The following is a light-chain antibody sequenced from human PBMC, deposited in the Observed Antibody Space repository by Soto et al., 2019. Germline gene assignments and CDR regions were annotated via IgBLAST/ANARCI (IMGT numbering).Light chain of an antibody. Sequence: EIVMTQSPATLSVSPGERATLSCRASQSVSSDLAWYQQKPGQALRLLIYGASTRVTGIPARFSGSGSGTEFTLTISSLQSEDFATYYCQQSYSTPLTFGGGTKVEIK. CDR2: GAS. CDR3: QQSYSTPLT. V-gene: IGKV3-15*01. CDR1: QSVSSD. J-gene: IGKJ4*01.